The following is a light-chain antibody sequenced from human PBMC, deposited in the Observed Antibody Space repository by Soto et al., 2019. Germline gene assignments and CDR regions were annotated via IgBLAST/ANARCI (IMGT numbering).Light chain of an antibody. CDR2: EVS. J-gene: IGLJ1*01. CDR1: SSDFGGYNY. V-gene: IGLV2-14*01. Sequence: QSALTQPASVSGSPGQSITISCTGTSSDFGGYNYVSWYQQHPGKAPKLMIYEVSNRPSGVSNRFSGSKSGNTASLTISGLQAEDEADYYCSSYTSSSTLVFGTGTKLTVL. CDR3: SSYTSSSTLV.